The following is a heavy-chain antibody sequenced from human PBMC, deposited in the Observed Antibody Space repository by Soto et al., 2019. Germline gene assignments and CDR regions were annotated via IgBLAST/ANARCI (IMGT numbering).Heavy chain of an antibody. CDR1: GFVFSHFA. D-gene: IGHD3-10*01. V-gene: IGHV3-23*01. J-gene: IGHJ4*02. CDR2: ISGGSETT. CDR3: AKDLDGGFGELFFDK. Sequence: EVQLLESGGGLVQPGGSLRLSCAASGFVFSHFALSWVRQAPGKGLEWVSGISGGSETTYYADSVKGRFTISRDNSKVTLFLQMNNLRAEDTATYFCAKDLDGGFGELFFDKWGQGTLVTVSS.